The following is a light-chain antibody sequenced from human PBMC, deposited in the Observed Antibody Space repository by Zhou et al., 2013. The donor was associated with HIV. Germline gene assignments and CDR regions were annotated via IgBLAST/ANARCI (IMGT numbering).Light chain of an antibody. J-gene: IGKJ2*01. CDR2: AAT. CDR3: QQSYNVPPT. Sequence: DIQMTQSPSSLSASIGDTVTITCRASQNVRRYLNWYQHKPGFPPKVLIYAATGLQSGVPLRFSGSGSGTHFTLTIDGLQAEDFATYYCQQSYNVPPTFGQGTKLEI. V-gene: IGKV1-39*01. CDR1: QNVRRY.